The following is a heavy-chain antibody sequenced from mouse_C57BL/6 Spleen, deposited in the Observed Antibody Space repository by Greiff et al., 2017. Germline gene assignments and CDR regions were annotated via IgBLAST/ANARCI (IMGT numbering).Heavy chain of an antibody. CDR3: ARGGHGRSSFAY. V-gene: IGHV5-17*01. CDR2: ISSGSSTI. CDR1: GFTFSDYG. J-gene: IGHJ3*01. D-gene: IGHD1-1*01. Sequence: DVMLVESGGGLVKPGGSLKLSCAASGFTFSDYGMHWVRQAPGKGLEWVAYISSGSSTIYYADTVKGRFTISRDNATITLFLQMTSLRSEDTAVYYGARGGHGRSSFAYWGQGTLVTVSA.